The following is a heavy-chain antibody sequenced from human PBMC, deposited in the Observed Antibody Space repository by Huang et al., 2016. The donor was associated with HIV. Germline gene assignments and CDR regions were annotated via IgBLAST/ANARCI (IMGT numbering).Heavy chain of an antibody. CDR2: SIPLHDTN. CDR1: GGTVSGFS. Sequence: QVQLVQSGAEMKKSGSSVKVSCKASGGTVSGFSFTLVRQAPGPGLEWMGGSIPLHDTNELAKKVLGRVTLTADESTNTAFMELSGLTSQDTAVYYCARGVGNSNRGFDIWGQGTLVTVS. D-gene: IGHD5-18*01. J-gene: IGHJ4*02. CDR3: ARGVGNSNRGFDI. V-gene: IGHV1-69*13.